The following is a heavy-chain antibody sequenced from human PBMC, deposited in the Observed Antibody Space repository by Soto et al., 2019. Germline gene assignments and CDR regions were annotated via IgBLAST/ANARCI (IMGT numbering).Heavy chain of an antibody. CDR1: GFTFRSFT. D-gene: IGHD6-13*01. V-gene: IGHV3-21*01. CDR3: ARDASRDSSARGWFDP. J-gene: IGHJ5*02. Sequence: GGSLRLSCAASGFTFRSFTMNWVRQAPGKGLEWVSTISSNSAYIYYTDALRGRFTISRDNAKNSLHLQMNSLRAEDTAVSYCARDASRDSSARGWFDPWGPGTLVTVS. CDR2: ISSNSAYI.